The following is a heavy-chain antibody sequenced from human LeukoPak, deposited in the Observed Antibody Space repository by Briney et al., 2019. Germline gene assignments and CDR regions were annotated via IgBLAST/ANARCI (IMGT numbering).Heavy chain of an antibody. CDR2: ISDTGNT. D-gene: IGHD2-15*01. CDR1: GFTLSSYA. V-gene: IGHV3-23*01. CDR3: AKAPVTTCRGAFCYPFDY. Sequence: GGSLRLSCAASGFTLSSYAMSWVRQAPGKGLEWVSAISDTGNTYHADSVKGRFTISRDSSKNILFLQMNRLRPEDAAVYYCAKAPVTTCRGAFCYPFDYWGLGTLVTVSS. J-gene: IGHJ4*02.